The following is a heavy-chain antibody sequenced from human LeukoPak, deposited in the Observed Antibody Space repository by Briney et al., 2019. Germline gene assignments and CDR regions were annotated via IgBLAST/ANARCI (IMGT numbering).Heavy chain of an antibody. CDR2: IHYTGTT. CDR3: ARHHSVYYYYGMDV. CDR1: GGSINSHY. V-gene: IGHV4-59*08. Sequence: SETLSLTCIVSGGSINSHYWSWIRQPPGKGLEWIGDIHYTGTTKYNPSVKSRVTISIDTSKNQFSLKLSSVTAADTAVYYCARHHSVYYYYGMDVWGQGTTVTVSS. J-gene: IGHJ6*02. D-gene: IGHD4-11*01.